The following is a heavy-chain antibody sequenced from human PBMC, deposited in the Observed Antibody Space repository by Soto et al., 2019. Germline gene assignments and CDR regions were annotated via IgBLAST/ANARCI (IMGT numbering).Heavy chain of an antibody. Sequence: PSETLSLTCTFSGYALTSYFWSWIRQPLGKGLEWMGYISYSGNSKYNPSLKSRVTISLDTSNNQISLELRSVTAADTAIFYCARHSYDFWSGYSLPGFDHWGQGTLVTVSS. CDR2: ISYSGNS. D-gene: IGHD3-3*01. CDR3: ARHSYDFWSGYSLPGFDH. J-gene: IGHJ4*02. V-gene: IGHV4-59*08. CDR1: GYALTSYF.